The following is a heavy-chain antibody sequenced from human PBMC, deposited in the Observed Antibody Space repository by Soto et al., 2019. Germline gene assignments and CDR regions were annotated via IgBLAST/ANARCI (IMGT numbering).Heavy chain of an antibody. V-gene: IGHV3-23*01. CDR2: ISGSGSTT. CDR3: AKDRLMLTMVVVGAFDF. CDR1: GFTFSSYA. D-gene: IGHD3-22*01. Sequence: GGSLRLSCAASGFTFSSYAMSWVRQAPGKGLEWVSGISGSGSTTHYADSVKGRFTISRDNSKDTLYLQMNSLRADDTAVYFCAKDRLMLTMVVVGAFDFWGLGTMVTVSS. J-gene: IGHJ3*01.